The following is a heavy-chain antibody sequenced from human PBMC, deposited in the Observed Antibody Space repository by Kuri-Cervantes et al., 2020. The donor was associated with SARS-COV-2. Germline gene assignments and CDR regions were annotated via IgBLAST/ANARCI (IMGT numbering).Heavy chain of an antibody. CDR1: GYTFTSYA. V-gene: IGHV1-3*01. Sequence: ASVKVSCKASGYTFTSYAMHWVRQAPGQRREWMGWINAGNGNTKYSQKFQGRVTITRDTSASTAYMELSSLRSEDTAVYYCARGIFGVVYYYYGMDVWGQGTTVTVSS. D-gene: IGHD3-3*01. CDR3: ARGIFGVVYYYYGMDV. J-gene: IGHJ6*02. CDR2: INAGNGNT.